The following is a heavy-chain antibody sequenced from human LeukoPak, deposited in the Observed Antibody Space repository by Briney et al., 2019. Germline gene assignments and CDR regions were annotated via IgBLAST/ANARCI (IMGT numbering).Heavy chain of an antibody. CDR3: ARDRSAVAGTSLDY. CDR1: GYTFTSYG. CDR2: ISAYNGNT. V-gene: IGHV1-18*01. Sequence: AAVKVSCKASGYTFTSYGISWVRQAPGQGLEGMGWISAYNGNTNYAQKLQGRVTMTTDTSTSTAYMELRRLRSDDTAVYYCARDRSAVAGTSLDYWGQGTLVTVSS. J-gene: IGHJ4*02. D-gene: IGHD6-19*01.